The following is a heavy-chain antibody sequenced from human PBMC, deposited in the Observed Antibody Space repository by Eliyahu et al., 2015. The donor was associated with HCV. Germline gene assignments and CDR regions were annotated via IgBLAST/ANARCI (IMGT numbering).Heavy chain of an antibody. Sequence: EVQVVESGRGLVKPGGSLRLSCAASGINFTDAWMNWVRQAPGKGLEWVGRIKSKTDGGAIDYAAPVKGRFSLSRDDSKSTLYLQMNSLKTEDTAVYYCSAGTPIDYWGRGTLVTVSS. D-gene: IGHD1-26*01. V-gene: IGHV3-15*07. CDR1: GINFTDAW. CDR3: SAGTPIDY. CDR2: IKSKTDGGAI. J-gene: IGHJ4*02.